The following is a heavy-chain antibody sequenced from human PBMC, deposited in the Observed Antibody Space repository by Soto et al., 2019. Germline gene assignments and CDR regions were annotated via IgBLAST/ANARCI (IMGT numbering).Heavy chain of an antibody. J-gene: IGHJ3*01. Sequence: QVQLVQSGAEVKKPGASVKVSCKASGYIFTAYYMNWVRQAPGQGLEWMGWINPASGGTNYAQKFPGRVTMTTDPSISTAYMELSSLRSDDTAVYYCARDYSAGAGASDFWGQGTMVIVSS. CDR2: INPASGGT. V-gene: IGHV1-2*02. CDR1: GYIFTAYY. CDR3: ARDYSAGAGASDF. D-gene: IGHD6-19*01.